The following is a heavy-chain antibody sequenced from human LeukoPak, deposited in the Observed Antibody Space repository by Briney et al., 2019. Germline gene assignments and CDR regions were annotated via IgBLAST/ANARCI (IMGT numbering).Heavy chain of an antibody. CDR2: ISSGSTYI. Sequence: PGGSPRLSCAASEFTFSTYSMNWVRQAPGKGLEWVSSISSGSTYIYYADSVKGRFTISRDNARNSLYLQMNSLRAEDTAVYYCARVGSSGQDYWGQGTLVTVSS. CDR3: ARVGSSGQDY. V-gene: IGHV3-21*01. D-gene: IGHD3-22*01. CDR1: EFTFSTYS. J-gene: IGHJ4*02.